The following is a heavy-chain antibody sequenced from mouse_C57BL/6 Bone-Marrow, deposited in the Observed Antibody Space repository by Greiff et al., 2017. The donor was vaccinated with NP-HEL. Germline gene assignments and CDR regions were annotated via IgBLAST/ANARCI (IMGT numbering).Heavy chain of an antibody. CDR1: GFTFSSYG. CDR2: ISSGGSYT. Sequence: EVQRVESGGDLVKPGGSLKLSCAASGFTFSSYGMSWVRQTPDKRLEWVATISSGGSYTYYPDSVKGRFTISRDNAKNTRYLQMSSLKSEDTAMYYCARHLGDYYGSSSFDYWGQGTTLTVSS. CDR3: ARHLGDYYGSSSFDY. D-gene: IGHD1-1*01. J-gene: IGHJ2*01. V-gene: IGHV5-6*01.